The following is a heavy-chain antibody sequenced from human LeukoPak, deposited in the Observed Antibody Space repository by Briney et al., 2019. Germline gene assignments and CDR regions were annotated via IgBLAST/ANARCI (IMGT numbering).Heavy chain of an antibody. V-gene: IGHV4-34*01. D-gene: IGHD3-10*01. Sequence: SGTLSLTCALYGGSFSSYSWSWTWIRQTPGKGLEWIGEIIEKGNANYNPSLKSRVTIDLDTTKNHFSLKLTSMTAADTAMYYCARGYYPPRWYFDLWGRGTLVTVSS. J-gene: IGHJ2*01. CDR3: ARGYYPPRWYFDL. CDR2: IIEKGNA. CDR1: GGSFSSYS.